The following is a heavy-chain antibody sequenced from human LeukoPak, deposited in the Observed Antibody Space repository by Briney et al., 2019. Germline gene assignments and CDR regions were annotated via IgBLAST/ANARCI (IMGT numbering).Heavy chain of an antibody. CDR2: ISYDGSNK. CDR1: GFTFSSYA. Sequence: GRSLRLSCAASGFTFSSYAMHWVRQAPGRGLEWVAVISYDGSNKYYADSVKGRFTISRDNSKNTLYLQMNSLRAEDTAVYYCARVQGLFDYWGQGTLVTVSS. V-gene: IGHV3-30-3*01. J-gene: IGHJ4*02. CDR3: ARVQGLFDY. D-gene: IGHD3/OR15-3a*01.